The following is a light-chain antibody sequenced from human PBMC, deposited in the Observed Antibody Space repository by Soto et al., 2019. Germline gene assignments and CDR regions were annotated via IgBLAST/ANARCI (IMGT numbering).Light chain of an antibody. CDR1: QSLLHRNGYNY. CDR2: LGS. CDR3: MQALQIRVE. V-gene: IGKV2-28*01. J-gene: IGKJ1*01. Sequence: DSVMTQFPLSLSVTPGEPASISCRSSQSLLHRNGYNYVDWYVQKPGQSPQLLIYLGSNRASGVPDRFSGSGSGTDFTLKISRVEAEDVGVYYCMQALQIRVEFGQGTKVEIK.